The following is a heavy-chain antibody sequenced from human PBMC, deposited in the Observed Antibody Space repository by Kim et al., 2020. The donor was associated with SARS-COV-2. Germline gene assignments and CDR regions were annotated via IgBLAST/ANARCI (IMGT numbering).Heavy chain of an antibody. CDR3: ARATLGYYMDV. V-gene: IGHV3-13*01. CDR1: GFTFSSYD. J-gene: IGHJ6*03. Sequence: GGSLRLSCAASGFTFSSYDMHWVRRATGKGLEWVSAIGTAGDTYYPGSVKGRFTISRENAKNSLYLQMNSLRAGDTAVYYCARATLGYYMDVWGKGTTVTVSS. CDR2: IGTAGDT.